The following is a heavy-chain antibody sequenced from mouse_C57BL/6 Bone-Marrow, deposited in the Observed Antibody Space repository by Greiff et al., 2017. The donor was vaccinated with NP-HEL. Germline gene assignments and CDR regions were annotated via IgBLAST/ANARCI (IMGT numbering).Heavy chain of an antibody. CDR3: ARLGYYGSTPFDY. Sequence: LVESGAELARPGASVKLSCKASGYTFTSYGISWVKQSPGQGLEWIGEIYPRSGNPYYNEKFKGKATLTADKSSSTAYMELRSLTSEDSAVYFCARLGYYGSTPFDYWGQGTTLTVSS. D-gene: IGHD1-1*01. CDR2: IYPRSGNP. J-gene: IGHJ2*01. V-gene: IGHV1-81*01. CDR1: GYTFTSYG.